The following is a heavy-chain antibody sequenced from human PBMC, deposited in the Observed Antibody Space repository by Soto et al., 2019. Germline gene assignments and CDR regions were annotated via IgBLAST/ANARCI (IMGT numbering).Heavy chain of an antibody. D-gene: IGHD6-6*01. J-gene: IGHJ4*02. Sequence: EVQLLESGGGLVQPGGSLRLACAASGFTFSGYAMSWVRQAPGKGLEWVSAISDSGGSRYYADSVKGRFTISRDNSKNTLYLQMNSLRVEDTAVYYCAKRVEYSSSTHYFDYWGQGTLVTVSS. CDR1: GFTFSGYA. CDR3: AKRVEYSSSTHYFDY. V-gene: IGHV3-23*01. CDR2: ISDSGGSR.